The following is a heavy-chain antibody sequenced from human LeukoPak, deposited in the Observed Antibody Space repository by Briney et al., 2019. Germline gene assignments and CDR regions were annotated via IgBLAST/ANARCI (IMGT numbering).Heavy chain of an antibody. CDR2: IIPIFGTA. V-gene: IGHV1-69*13. CDR3: ARAGRRIIVVVNPYYYYYGMDV. D-gene: IGHD3-22*01. CDR1: GGTFSSYA. J-gene: IGHJ6*02. Sequence: SVKVSCKASGGTFSSYAISWVRQAPGQGLEWMGGIIPIFGTANYAQKFQGRVTITADESTSTAYMELSSLRSEDTAVYYCARAGRRIIVVVNPYYYYYGMDVWGQGTTVTVSS.